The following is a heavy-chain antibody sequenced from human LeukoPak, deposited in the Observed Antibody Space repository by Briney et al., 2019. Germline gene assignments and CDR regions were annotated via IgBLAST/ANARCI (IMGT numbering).Heavy chain of an antibody. D-gene: IGHD6-13*01. CDR2: IWYDGSNK. CDR3: ARSIPYGTTWYGRSDY. V-gene: IGHV3-33*01. Sequence: PGRSLRLSCAASGFTFSSYGMHWVRQAPGKGLEWVAVIWYDGSNKYYADSVKGRFTISRDNALNSLYLQMNSLRAEDTAIYYCARSIPYGTTWYGRSDYWGQGTLVTVSS. J-gene: IGHJ4*02. CDR1: GFTFSSYG.